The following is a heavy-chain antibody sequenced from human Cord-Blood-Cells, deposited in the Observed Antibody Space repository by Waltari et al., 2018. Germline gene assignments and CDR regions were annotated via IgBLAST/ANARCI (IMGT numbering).Heavy chain of an antibody. J-gene: IGHJ4*02. CDR3: ASPSYYFDY. V-gene: IGHV3-30-3*01. Sequence: QVQLVESGGVVVQPGRSLTLSCAASGFTFSSYAMHWVRQAPGKGLEWVAVISYDGSNKYYADSVKGRFTISRDNSKNTLYLQMNSLRAEDTAVYYCASPSYYFDYWGQGTLVTVSS. D-gene: IGHD6-6*01. CDR1: GFTFSSYA. CDR2: ISYDGSNK.